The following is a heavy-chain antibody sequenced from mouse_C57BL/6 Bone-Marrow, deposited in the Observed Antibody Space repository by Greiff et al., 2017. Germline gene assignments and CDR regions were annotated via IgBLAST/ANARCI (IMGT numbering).Heavy chain of an antibody. D-gene: IGHD2-4*01. CDR3: ARWDYHWYFDV. CDR2: INPNYGTP. Sequence: EVQLQQSGPELVKPGASVKISCQASCYSFTDYNMNWVKQSKGKSLEWIGVINPNYGTPSYNQKFKGKATLTVDQSSSTAYMQLNSLTAEDSAVYYCARWDYHWYFDVWGTGTTVTVSS. CDR1: CYSFTDYN. J-gene: IGHJ1*03. V-gene: IGHV1-39*01.